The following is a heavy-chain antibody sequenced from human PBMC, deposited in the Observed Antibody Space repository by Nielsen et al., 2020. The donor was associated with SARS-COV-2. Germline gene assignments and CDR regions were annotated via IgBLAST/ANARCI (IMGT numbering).Heavy chain of an antibody. CDR1: GFTFSSYW. CDR3: AVCTSCYTHYYYYGMDV. CDR2: IKQDGSEK. V-gene: IGHV3-7*03. J-gene: IGHJ6*02. D-gene: IGHD2-2*02. Sequence: GGSLRLSCAASGFTFSSYWMSWVRQAPGKGLEWVANIKQDGSEKYYVDSVKGRFTISRDNAKNSLYLQMNSLRAEDTAVYYSAVCTSCYTHYYYYGMDVWGQGTTVTVSS.